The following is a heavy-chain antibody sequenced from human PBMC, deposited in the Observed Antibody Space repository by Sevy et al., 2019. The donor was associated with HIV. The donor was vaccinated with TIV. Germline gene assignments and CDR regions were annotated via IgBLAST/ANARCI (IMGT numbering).Heavy chain of an antibody. CDR1: GYTLTKLS. J-gene: IGHJ4*02. CDR3: ATTKVYYEISGDPFDY. D-gene: IGHD3-22*01. Sequence: ASVKVSCKVSGYTLTKLSMHWVRQAPGKGLEWMGSFDPEDGETIYAQKFQGRVIMTDDRSTDTAYMELSSLRFEDTAVFYCATTKVYYEISGDPFDYWGQGTLVTVSS. V-gene: IGHV1-24*01. CDR2: FDPEDGET.